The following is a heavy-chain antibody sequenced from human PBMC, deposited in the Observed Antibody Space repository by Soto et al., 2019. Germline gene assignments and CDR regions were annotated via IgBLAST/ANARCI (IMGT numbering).Heavy chain of an antibody. CDR3: ARHGPYYDGFDD. V-gene: IGHV4-30-4*01. CDR1: GDSITNSDYY. J-gene: IGHJ6*02. CDR2: IDYSGST. Sequence: SETLSLTCTVSGDSITNSDYYWNWIRQSPGKGLEWIASIDYSGSTYYNPSLKSRVVISADTSKNLFSLKLRSVTAADTALYFCARHGPYYDGFDDCGQG.